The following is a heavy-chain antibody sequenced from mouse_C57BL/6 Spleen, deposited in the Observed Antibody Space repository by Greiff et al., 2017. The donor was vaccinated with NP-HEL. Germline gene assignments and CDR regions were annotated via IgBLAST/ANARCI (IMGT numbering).Heavy chain of an antibody. Sequence: EVQRVESGPGLVKPSQSLSLTCSVTGYSITSGYYWNWIRQFPGNKLEWMGYISYDGSNNYNPSLKNRISITRDTSKNQFFLKLNSVTTEDTATYYCARGRWLLLAYWGQGTLVTVSA. D-gene: IGHD2-3*01. CDR2: ISYDGSN. J-gene: IGHJ3*01. V-gene: IGHV3-6*01. CDR3: ARGRWLLLAY. CDR1: GYSITSGYY.